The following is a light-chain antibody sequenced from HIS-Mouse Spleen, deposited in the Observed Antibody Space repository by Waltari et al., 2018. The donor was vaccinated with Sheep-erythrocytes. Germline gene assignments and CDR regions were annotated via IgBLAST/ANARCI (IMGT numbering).Light chain of an antibody. V-gene: IGKV1-39*01. CDR1: QSHSSY. J-gene: IGKJ4*01. CDR2: AAS. CDR3: QQSYSTPPLT. Sequence: DIQMTQSPSSLSASVGDSVTIPCRASQSHSSYLNWYQQKPGKAPKLLIYAASSLQSGVPSRFSGSGSGTDFTLTISSLQPEDFATYYCQQSYSTPPLTFGGGTKVEIK.